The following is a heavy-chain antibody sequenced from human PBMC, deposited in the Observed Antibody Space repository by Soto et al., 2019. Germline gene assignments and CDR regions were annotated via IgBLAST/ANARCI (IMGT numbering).Heavy chain of an antibody. D-gene: IGHD4-4*01. CDR1: GYPFTGPY. V-gene: IGHV1-2*02. J-gene: IGHJ6*02. Sequence: QAQLVQSGTEVKKPGASVKVSCKASGYPFTGPYIYWVRQAPGQGLEGMGWINPSSGGTEFAEKFRGRVPVTRDTSIRKVFLELNSLTWDDTGVSFCARDFRTYSHGVDVWGQGTAVTVSS. CDR2: INPSSGGT. CDR3: ARDFRTYSHGVDV.